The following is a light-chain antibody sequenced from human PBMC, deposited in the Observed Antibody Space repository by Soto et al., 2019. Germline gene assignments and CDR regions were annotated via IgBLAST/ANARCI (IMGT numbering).Light chain of an antibody. CDR1: QSVNSY. CDR3: QQRSNWPLT. J-gene: IGKJ4*01. CDR2: DAS. V-gene: IGKV3-11*01. Sequence: EIVLTQSPATLSLSPGERATLSCRASQSVNSYLAWYQQKPGQAPRLLIYDASNRATGIPARFSGSGSGTDFTLTISGLEPEDFAVYFCQQRSNWPLTFGGGTKVEIK.